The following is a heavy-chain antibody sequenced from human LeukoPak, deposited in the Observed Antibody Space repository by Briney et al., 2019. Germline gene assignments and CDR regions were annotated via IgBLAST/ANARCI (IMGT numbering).Heavy chain of an antibody. J-gene: IGHJ4*02. CDR1: GYTFTDYY. CDR2: IHPNTGET. CDR3: ARDKGAAGSDY. Sequence: VASVKVSCKTSGYTFTDYYIHWVRQAPGQGLEWMGWIHPNTGETNFVQKFQDRVTMTRDTSLTTAYMELTRLRSDDTAVYYCARDKGAAGSDYWGQGTLVIVSS. V-gene: IGHV1-2*02. D-gene: IGHD6-13*01.